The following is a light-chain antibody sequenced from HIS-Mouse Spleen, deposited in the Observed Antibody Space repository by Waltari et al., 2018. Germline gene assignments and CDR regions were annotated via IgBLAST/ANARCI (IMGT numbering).Light chain of an antibody. J-gene: IGLJ2*01. CDR1: ALPKQY. CDR2: KDS. CDR3: QSADSSGTYHVV. V-gene: IGLV3-25*03. Sequence: SYELTQPPSVSVSAGQTARITCSGDALPKQYAYWYQQKPGQAPVLVIYKDSERPSGIPERFSGSSSGTTVTLTISGVQAEDEADYYCQSADSSGTYHVVFGGGTKLTVL.